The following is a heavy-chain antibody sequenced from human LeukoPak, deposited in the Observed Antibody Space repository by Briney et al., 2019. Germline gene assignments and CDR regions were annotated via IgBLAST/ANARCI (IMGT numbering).Heavy chain of an antibody. CDR1: GFTFRSYA. Sequence: GGSLRLSCAASGFTFRSYAMTWVRQAPGKGLEWLSGIGDTDNRAYYAASVKGRFTISRDNSKNTLYLQMNSLRAEDTALYYCARNVGWYSHDSWGQGTLVTVSS. V-gene: IGHV3-23*01. J-gene: IGHJ4*02. CDR3: ARNVGWYSHDS. D-gene: IGHD6-19*01. CDR2: IGDTDNRA.